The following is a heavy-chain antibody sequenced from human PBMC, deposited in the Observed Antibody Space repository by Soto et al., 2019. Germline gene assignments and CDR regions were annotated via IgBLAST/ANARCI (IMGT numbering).Heavy chain of an antibody. J-gene: IGHJ6*03. CDR2: TYYRSKWYN. V-gene: IGHV6-1*01. D-gene: IGHD1-7*01. CDR3: AREGALELRLYYYYYMDV. CDR1: GDSVSSNSAA. Sequence: SQTLSLTCAISGDSVSSNSAAWNWIRQSPSRGLEWLGRTYYRSKWYNDYAVSVKSRITINPGTSKNQFSLQLNSVTPEDTAVYYCAREGALELRLYYYYYMDVWGKGTTVTVSS.